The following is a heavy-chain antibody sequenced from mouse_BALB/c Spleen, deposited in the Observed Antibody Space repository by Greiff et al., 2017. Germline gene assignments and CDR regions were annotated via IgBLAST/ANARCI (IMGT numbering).Heavy chain of an antibody. CDR3: TRDGTKGPFAY. Sequence: QVQLQQPGAALVRPGASVKLSCKASGYTFTSYWINWVKQRPGQGLEWIGNIYPSDSYTNYNQKFKDKATLTVDKSSSTAYMQLRSPTSEDSAVFYCTRDGTKGPFAYWGQGTLVTVSA. D-gene: IGHD1-1*01. V-gene: IGHV1-69*02. CDR1: GYTFTSYW. CDR2: IYPSDSYT. J-gene: IGHJ3*01.